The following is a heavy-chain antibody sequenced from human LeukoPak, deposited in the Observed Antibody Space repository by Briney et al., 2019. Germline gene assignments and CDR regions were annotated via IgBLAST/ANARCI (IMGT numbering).Heavy chain of an antibody. J-gene: IGHJ4*02. Sequence: GGSLRLSCVASGFTFSSLAMNWVCQAPGKGLEWVSSISSDSSYIDYADSVKGRFTISRDNARNSLYLQMNNLRAEDTAVYFCASLPWLVRWIYYWGQGTLVTVSS. D-gene: IGHD6-19*01. CDR2: ISSDSSYI. V-gene: IGHV3-21*01. CDR1: GFTFSSLA. CDR3: ASLPWLVRWIYY.